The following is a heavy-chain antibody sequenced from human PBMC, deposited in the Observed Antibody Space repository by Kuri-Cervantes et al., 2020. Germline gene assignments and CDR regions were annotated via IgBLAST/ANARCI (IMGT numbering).Heavy chain of an antibody. V-gene: IGHV4-30-2*01. CDR2: TYHSGST. D-gene: IGHD4-17*01. CDR3: ARFYGDYVNWFDP. Sequence: SETLSLTCAVSGGSISSGGYSWSWIRQPPGTGLEWIGYTYHSGSTYYNPSLKSRVTISVDRSKNQFSLKLSSVTAADTAVYYCARFYGDYVNWFDPWGQGTLVTVSS. CDR1: GGSISSGGYS. J-gene: IGHJ5*02.